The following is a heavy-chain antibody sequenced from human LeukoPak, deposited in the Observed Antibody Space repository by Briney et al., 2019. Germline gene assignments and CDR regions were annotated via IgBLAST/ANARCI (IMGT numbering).Heavy chain of an antibody. J-gene: IGHJ4*02. CDR2: ISAYNANT. Sequence: GASVKVSCKASGYTFSTYGVSWVRQAPGQGLEWMGWISAYNANTNYAQKLQGRVTMTTDTSTSTAYMELRSLRSDDTAVYYCARDVLTPTYYDFWSGYLGGYWGQGTLVTVSS. CDR1: GYTFSTYG. CDR3: ARDVLTPTYYDFWSGYLGGY. D-gene: IGHD3-3*01. V-gene: IGHV1-18*01.